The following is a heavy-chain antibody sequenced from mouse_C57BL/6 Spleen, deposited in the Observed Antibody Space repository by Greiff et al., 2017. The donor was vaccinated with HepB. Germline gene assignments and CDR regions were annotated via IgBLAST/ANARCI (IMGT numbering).Heavy chain of an antibody. CDR2: IDPSDSET. D-gene: IGHD2-5*01. CDR1: GYTFTSYW. V-gene: IGHV1-52*01. J-gene: IGHJ3*01. CDR3: SRSYSNYAFAY. Sequence: QVQLQQSGAELVRPGSSVKLSCKASGYTFTSYWMHWVKQRPIQGLEWIGNIDPSDSETHYNQKFKDKATLTVDKSSSTAYMQLSSLTSEDSAVYYCSRSYSNYAFAYWGQGTLVTVSA.